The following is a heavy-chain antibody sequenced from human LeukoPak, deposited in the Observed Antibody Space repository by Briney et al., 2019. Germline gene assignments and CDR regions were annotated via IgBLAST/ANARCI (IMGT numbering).Heavy chain of an antibody. D-gene: IGHD6-19*01. CDR2: VNAGNGNT. CDR3: ARGAGYSSGWYHI. CDR1: GYTFTSYA. V-gene: IGHV1-3*01. Sequence: ASVKVSCKASGYTFTSYAMHWVRQAPGQRLEWMGWVNAGNGNTKYSQKFQGRVTITRDTSASTAYMELSSLRSEDTAVYYCARGAGYSSGWYHIWGQGTMVTVSS. J-gene: IGHJ3*02.